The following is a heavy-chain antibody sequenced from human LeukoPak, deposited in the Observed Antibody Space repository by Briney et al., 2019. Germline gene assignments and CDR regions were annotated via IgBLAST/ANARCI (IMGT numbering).Heavy chain of an antibody. V-gene: IGHV1-46*01. CDR3: ARDHGSGSYRTEYYYYMDV. D-gene: IGHD3-10*01. CDR1: GYTFTSYY. CDR2: INPSGGST. Sequence: ASVKVSCKASGYTFTSYYMHWVRQAPGQGLEWMGIINPSGGSTSYAQKFQGRVTMTRGTSTSTVYMELSSLRSEDTAVYYCARDHGSGSYRTEYYYYMDVWGKGTTVTISS. J-gene: IGHJ6*03.